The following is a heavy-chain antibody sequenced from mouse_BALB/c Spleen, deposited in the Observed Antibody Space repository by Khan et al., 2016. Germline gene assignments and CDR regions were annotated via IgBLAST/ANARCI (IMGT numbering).Heavy chain of an antibody. CDR2: IYPGDGDT. J-gene: IGHJ2*01. CDR1: GYAFSIYW. Sequence: QVQLQQSGAELVRPGSSVKISCKASGYAFSIYWMNWVKQRPGQGLEWIGQIYPGDGDTAYNGKLKDKATLTAAKSSSTAYMQLSSLTAEDSAVYFCARAEYGYDYWGQGTTLTVSS. D-gene: IGHD2-2*01. CDR3: ARAEYGYDY. V-gene: IGHV1-80*01.